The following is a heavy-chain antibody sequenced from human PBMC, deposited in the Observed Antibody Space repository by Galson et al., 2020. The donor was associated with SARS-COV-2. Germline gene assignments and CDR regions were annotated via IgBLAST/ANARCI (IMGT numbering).Heavy chain of an antibody. J-gene: IGHJ6*02. CDR2: IDWDDDK. V-gene: IGHV2-70*01. CDR3: ARTSIAVDLGPYYYYGMDV. Sequence: SGPTLVKPTQTLTLTCTFSGFSLSTSGMCVSWIRQPPGKALEWLALIDWDDDKYYSTSLKTRLPISKDTSKNQVVLTMTNMDPVDTATYYCARTSIAVDLGPYYYYGMDVWGQGTTVTVSS. CDR1: GFSLSTSGMC. D-gene: IGHD6-19*01.